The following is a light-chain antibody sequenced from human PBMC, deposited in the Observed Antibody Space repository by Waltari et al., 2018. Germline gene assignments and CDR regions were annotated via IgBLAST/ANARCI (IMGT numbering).Light chain of an antibody. CDR3: SSYAGSNYLV. CDR1: RRDIGAYNY. J-gene: IGLJ2*01. V-gene: IGLV2-8*01. CDR2: EVT. Sequence: QSALTQPPSASGSPGQSVTIPCTGTRRDIGAYNYVAWYQQHPGKAPKFILFEVTKRPSGVPDRFSGSKSGITASLTISGLQPEDEADYYCSSYAGSNYLVFGGGTKLTVL.